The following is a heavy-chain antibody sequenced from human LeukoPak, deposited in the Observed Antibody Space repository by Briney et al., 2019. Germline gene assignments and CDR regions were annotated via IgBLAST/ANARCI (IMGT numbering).Heavy chain of an antibody. V-gene: IGHV3-74*01. J-gene: IGHJ4*02. D-gene: IGHD3-22*01. CDR3: VKVEGVTLGH. Sequence: GGSLRLSCVASGFTFTNYWMHWVRQAPGKGLEWGSRSDNDGSGTSYADSVKGRFTISRDNAKNSLYLQMNSLRAEDTAVYYCVKVEGVTLGHWGQGTLVTVSS. CDR1: GFTFTNYW. CDR2: SDNDGSGT.